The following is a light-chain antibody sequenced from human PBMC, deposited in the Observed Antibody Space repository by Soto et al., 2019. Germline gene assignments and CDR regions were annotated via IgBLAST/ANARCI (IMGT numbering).Light chain of an antibody. Sequence: QSALTQPASVSGSPGQSITISCTGTSSDVGSYNLVSWYQQHPGKAPKLIIYEVSNRPSGVSNRFSGSKSGNTASLTISGLQTEDEADYYCNSYMNSGTSPDVFGTGTKLTVL. V-gene: IGLV2-14*02. CDR2: EVS. CDR1: SSDVGSYNL. CDR3: NSYMNSGTSPDV. J-gene: IGLJ1*01.